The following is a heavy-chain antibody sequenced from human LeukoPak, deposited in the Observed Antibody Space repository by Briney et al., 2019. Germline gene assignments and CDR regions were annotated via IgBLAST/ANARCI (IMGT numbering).Heavy chain of an antibody. CDR1: GGSISSYY. D-gene: IGHD3-3*01. V-gene: IGHV4-4*07. J-gene: IGHJ6*03. CDR2: IYTSGST. CDR3: ARGFKESGYYSLKDYYMGV. Sequence: SETLSLTCTVSGGSISSYYWSWIRQPAGKGLEWIGRIYTSGSTNYNPSLKSRVTMSVDTSKNQFSLKLSSVTAADTAVYYCARGFKESGYYSLKDYYMGVWGKGTTVTVSS.